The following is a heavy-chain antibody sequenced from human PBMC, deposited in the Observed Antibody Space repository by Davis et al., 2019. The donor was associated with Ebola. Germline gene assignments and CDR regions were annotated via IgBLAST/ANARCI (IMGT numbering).Heavy chain of an antibody. Sequence: SETLSLTCAVYGGSFSGYYWSWIRQPPGKGLEWIGEINHSGSTNYNPSLKSRVTISVDTSKNQFSLKLSSVTAADTAVYYCAGGGGLLYAFDIWGQGTMVTVSS. D-gene: IGHD2-15*01. J-gene: IGHJ3*02. CDR2: INHSGST. CDR3: AGGGGLLYAFDI. V-gene: IGHV4-34*01. CDR1: GGSFSGYY.